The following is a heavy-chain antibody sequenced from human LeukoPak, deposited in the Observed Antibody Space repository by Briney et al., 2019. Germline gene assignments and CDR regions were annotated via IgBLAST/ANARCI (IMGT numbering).Heavy chain of an antibody. Sequence: GGSLRLSCAASGFTFSSYSMNWVRQAPGKGLEWVPSISSSSSYIYYADSVKGRFTISRDNAKNSLYLQMNSLRAEDTAVYYCARAYDFWSGYYSGRWFDPWGQGTLVTVSS. V-gene: IGHV3-21*01. CDR2: ISSSSSYI. J-gene: IGHJ5*02. CDR3: ARAYDFWSGYYSGRWFDP. CDR1: GFTFSSYS. D-gene: IGHD3-3*01.